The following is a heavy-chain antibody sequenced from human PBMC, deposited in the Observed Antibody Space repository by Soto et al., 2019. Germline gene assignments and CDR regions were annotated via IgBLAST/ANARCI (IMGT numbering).Heavy chain of an antibody. J-gene: IGHJ4*02. V-gene: IGHV3-9*01. CDR2: ITWNSDRV. Sequence: EVQLVESGGGLVQLGRSLRLSCTASGFTFDAYALHWVRQAPGKGLEWVSGITWNSDRVDYADSVKGRFTVSRDNARNSLYLQMNSLRPEDTASYFCAKGLSIAAIDYWGQGTLVTVSS. D-gene: IGHD6-13*01. CDR1: GFTFDAYA. CDR3: AKGLSIAAIDY.